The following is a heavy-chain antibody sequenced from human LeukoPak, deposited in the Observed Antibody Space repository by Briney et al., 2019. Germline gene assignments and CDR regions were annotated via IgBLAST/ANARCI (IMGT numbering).Heavy chain of an antibody. CDR3: ARGKIVGPTLLDY. V-gene: IGHV3-21*01. J-gene: IGHJ4*02. CDR2: ISTSGSSI. Sequence: GGSLRLSCAVSELTFSSYSMNWVRQAPGRGLEWVSCISTSGSSIYYADSVKGRFTISRDNAKNSLYLQMSSLRAEDTAVYYCARGKIVGPTLLDYWGQGTPVTVSS. CDR1: ELTFSSYS. D-gene: IGHD1-26*01.